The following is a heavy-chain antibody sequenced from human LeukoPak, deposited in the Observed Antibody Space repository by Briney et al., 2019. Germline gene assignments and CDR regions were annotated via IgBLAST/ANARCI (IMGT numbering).Heavy chain of an antibody. J-gene: IGHJ4*02. CDR3: ARSGYSSSAPTRFDY. CDR2: ISGSSSSI. CDR1: GFTFSGYS. Sequence: GGSLRLSCAASGFTFSGYSMNWVRQAPGKGLGWVSSISGSSSSIYYADSLKGRFTISRDNAKNSLYLQMNNMRVEDTAVYYCARSGYSSSAPTRFDYWGQGTLVTVSS. V-gene: IGHV3-21*01. D-gene: IGHD6-6*01.